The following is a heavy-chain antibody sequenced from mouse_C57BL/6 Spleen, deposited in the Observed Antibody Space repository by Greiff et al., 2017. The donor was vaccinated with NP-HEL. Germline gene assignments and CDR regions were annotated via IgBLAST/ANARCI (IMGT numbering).Heavy chain of an antibody. CDR1: GYTFTDYE. Sequence: QVQLQQSGAELVRPGASVTLSCKASGYTFTDYEMHWVKQTPVHGLEWIGAINPNNGGTSYNQKFKGKATLTVHKSSSTAYMELRSLTSEDSAVYYCAREGNYGNYLGVWGTGTTVTVSS. V-gene: IGHV1-15*01. CDR2: INPNNGGT. J-gene: IGHJ1*03. D-gene: IGHD2-1*01. CDR3: AREGNYGNYLGV.